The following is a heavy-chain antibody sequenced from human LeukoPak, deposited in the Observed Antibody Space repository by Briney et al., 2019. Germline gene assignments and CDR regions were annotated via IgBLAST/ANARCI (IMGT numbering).Heavy chain of an antibody. CDR3: ARLRAHYYYDSSGYGAFDI. D-gene: IGHD3-22*01. J-gene: IGHJ3*02. CDR1: EYSFTSYG. CDR2: FYPGDSDT. V-gene: IGHV5-51*01. Sequence: GESLKISCKGSEYSFTSYGMGWVGQLPGKGLEWLGFFYPGDSDTRYSPSFQGQVTISADKSISTAYLQWSSLKASDTAMYYCARLRAHYYYDSSGYGAFDIWGQGTMVTVSS.